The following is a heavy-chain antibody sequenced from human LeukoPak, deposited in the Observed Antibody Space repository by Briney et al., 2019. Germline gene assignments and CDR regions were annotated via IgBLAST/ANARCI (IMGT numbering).Heavy chain of an antibody. CDR2: FDPEDGET. Sequence: ASVKVSCKVSGYTLTELSMHWVRQAPGKGLEWMGGFDPEDGETIYAQKFQGRVTMTEDTSTDTAYMELSSLRSEDTAVYYCAANIYGSGSSLDYYGMDVWGQGTTVTVSS. V-gene: IGHV1-24*01. CDR3: AANIYGSGSSLDYYGMDV. CDR1: GYTLTELS. D-gene: IGHD3-10*01. J-gene: IGHJ6*02.